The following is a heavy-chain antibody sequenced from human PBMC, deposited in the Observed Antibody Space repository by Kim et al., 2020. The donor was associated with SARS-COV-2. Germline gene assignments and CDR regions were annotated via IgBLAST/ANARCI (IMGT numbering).Heavy chain of an antibody. CDR1: GFSFSDYV. Sequence: GGSLRLSCVASGFSFSDYVMTWVRQAPGKGLEWVSAISHSGRSTYYADSLKGRFTISRDNSKNTLFLQMNSLRAEDTSVYYCAKEACETNSWYVPYDSWGQGTLVTVSS. D-gene: IGHD6-13*01. V-gene: IGHV3-23*01. CDR2: ISHSGRST. CDR3: AKEACETNSWYVPYDS. J-gene: IGHJ4*02.